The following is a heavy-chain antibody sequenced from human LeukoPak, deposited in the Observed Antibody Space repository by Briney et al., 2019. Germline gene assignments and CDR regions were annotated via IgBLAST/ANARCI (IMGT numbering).Heavy chain of an antibody. Sequence: ASVKVSCKASGCTFKNYDINWVRQATRQGLEWMGWMNPNSGNTGFAQKFQDRVSMTRDTSINTAYMELTSLRSGDTAVYYCARATPGGLHGYSFDYWGQGTVVTVYS. V-gene: IGHV1-8*02. D-gene: IGHD5-24*01. CDR2: MNPNSGNT. CDR1: GCTFKNYD. CDR3: ARATPGGLHGYSFDY. J-gene: IGHJ4*02.